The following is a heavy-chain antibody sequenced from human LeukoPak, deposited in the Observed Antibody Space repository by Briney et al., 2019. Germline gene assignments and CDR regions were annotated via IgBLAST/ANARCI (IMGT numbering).Heavy chain of an antibody. J-gene: IGHJ4*02. CDR3: AKDRPYDSSGLDY. CDR2: ISGDGGST. CDR1: GFTFDDYA. D-gene: IGHD3-22*01. Sequence: GGSPRLSCAASGFTFDDYATHWVRQAPGKGLEWVSLISGDGGSTYYADSVKGRFTISRDNSKNSLYLQMNSLRTEDTALYYCAKDRPYDSSGLDYWGQGTLVTVSS. V-gene: IGHV3-43*02.